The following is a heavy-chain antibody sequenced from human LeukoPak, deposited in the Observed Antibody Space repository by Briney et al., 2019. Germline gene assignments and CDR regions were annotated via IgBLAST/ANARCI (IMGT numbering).Heavy chain of an antibody. CDR1: GGSINGNY. V-gene: IGHV4-59*01. Sequence: SETLSLTCTVSGGSINGNYWTWIRQSPGKGLEWIGYVYYSGSSNYNPSLKSRVTISADTSKNQFSLKLTSVTAADTAVYYCARQYYYESSGFWYWGQGTLVTVSS. J-gene: IGHJ4*02. D-gene: IGHD3-22*01. CDR2: VYYSGSS. CDR3: ARQYYYESSGFWY.